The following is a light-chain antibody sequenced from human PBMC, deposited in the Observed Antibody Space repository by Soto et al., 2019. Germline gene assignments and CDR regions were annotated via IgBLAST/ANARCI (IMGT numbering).Light chain of an antibody. CDR2: RAS. CDR3: QKSYSHLIK. CDR1: QSIRVS. V-gene: IGKV1-39*01. Sequence: DIQMAQSPSSLSASVGDGVNITCRASQSIRVSLNWYQQKPGKAPKLLIFRASTLESGVPPRFSGGGSGTDFTLTIYGLQPEDFATYYCQKSYSHLIKFGQGTRLEIK. J-gene: IGKJ5*01.